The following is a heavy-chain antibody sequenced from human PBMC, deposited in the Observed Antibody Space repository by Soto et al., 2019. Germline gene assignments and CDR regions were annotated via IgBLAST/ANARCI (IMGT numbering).Heavy chain of an antibody. V-gene: IGHV4-30-2*01. CDR1: GGSISSGGYS. D-gene: IGHD5-12*01. Sequence: QLQLQESGSGLVEPSQTLSLTCAVSGGSISSGGYSWSWIRQPPGKGLEWIVYIYHIGSTYYNPSLTSRVTISVDRSKNKFSLKLSSVTAADTAVYYCAAGGGLPRYYWGQGNLVPVSS. J-gene: IGHJ4*02. CDR3: AAGGGLPRYY. CDR2: IYHIGST.